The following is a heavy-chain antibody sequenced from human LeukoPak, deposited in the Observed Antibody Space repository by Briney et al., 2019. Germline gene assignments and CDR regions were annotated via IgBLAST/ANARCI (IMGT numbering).Heavy chain of an antibody. J-gene: IGHJ4*02. Sequence: PGGSLRLSCAASGFTFSSYWMTWVRQAPGKGLEWVADIKPDGSEKYYVDSVKGRLTISRDNAKNSLYLQMNSLTAEDTAVYYCARPGGYGAQPLDYWGRGTLVTVSS. D-gene: IGHD5-12*01. V-gene: IGHV3-7*03. CDR1: GFTFSSYW. CDR3: ARPGGYGAQPLDY. CDR2: IKPDGSEK.